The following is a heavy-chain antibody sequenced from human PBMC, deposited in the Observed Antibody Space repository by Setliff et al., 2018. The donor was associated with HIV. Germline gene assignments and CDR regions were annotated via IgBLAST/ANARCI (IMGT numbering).Heavy chain of an antibody. CDR2: INPSGCST. J-gene: IGHJ6*02. CDR1: GYTFSSYY. V-gene: IGHV1-46*01. CDR3: ARGSDSGSYSYYYGMDV. D-gene: IGHD3-10*01. Sequence: ASVKVSCKASGYTFSSYYMHWVRQAPGQGLEWMGIINPSGCSTAYPQKFQGRVTMTRDTSTSTAYMELNSLRSEDTAVYYCARGSDSGSYSYYYGMDVWGQGTTVTVS.